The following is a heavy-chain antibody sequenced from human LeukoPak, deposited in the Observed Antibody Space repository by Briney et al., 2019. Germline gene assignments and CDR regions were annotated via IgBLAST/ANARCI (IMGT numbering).Heavy chain of an antibody. V-gene: IGHV3-9*01. Sequence: GGSLRLSCAASGFTFDDYAMHWVRQAPGKGLEWVSGISWNSGSIGYADSVKGRFTISRDNAKNSLYLQMNSLRAEDTALYYCAKDTAPSLDSSGYSTYWGQGTLVTVSS. J-gene: IGHJ4*02. CDR1: GFTFDDYA. D-gene: IGHD6-19*01. CDR2: ISWNSGSI. CDR3: AKDTAPSLDSSGYSTY.